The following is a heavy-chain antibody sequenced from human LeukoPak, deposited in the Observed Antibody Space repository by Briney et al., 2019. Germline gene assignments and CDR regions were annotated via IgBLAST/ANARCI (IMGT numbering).Heavy chain of an antibody. CDR3: ARQSPLDLYFDY. Sequence: PGGSLRLSCAASGFTFSNYAMHWVRQAPGKGLEWVAVIWYDGSNKFYADSAKGRFTVSRDNSKNTLYPQMNSLRAEDTAVFYCARQSPLDLYFDYWGQGTLVTVSS. CDR2: IWYDGSNK. CDR1: GFTFSNYA. D-gene: IGHD1-1*01. V-gene: IGHV3-33*01. J-gene: IGHJ4*02.